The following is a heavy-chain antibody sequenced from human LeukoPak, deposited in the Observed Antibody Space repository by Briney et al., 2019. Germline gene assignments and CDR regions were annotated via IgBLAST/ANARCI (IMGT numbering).Heavy chain of an antibody. D-gene: IGHD4-11*01. V-gene: IGHV4-30-2*01. CDR3: ARDRSLTTTYYYYGMDV. Sequence: PSETLSLTCTVSGGSISSGGYYWSWIRQPPGKGLEWIGYIYHSGSTYYNPSLKSRVTISVDRTKNQFSLKLSSVTAADTAVYYRARDRSLTTTYYYYGMDVWGQGTTVTVSS. J-gene: IGHJ6*02. CDR2: IYHSGST. CDR1: GGSISSGGYY.